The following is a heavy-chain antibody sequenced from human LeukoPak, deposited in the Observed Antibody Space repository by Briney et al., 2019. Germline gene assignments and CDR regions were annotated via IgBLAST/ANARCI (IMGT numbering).Heavy chain of an antibody. V-gene: IGHV1-3*01. CDR1: GYTFTSYA. CDR2: INAGNGNT. CDR3: ARDPQANWNYAFDI. D-gene: IGHD1-7*01. J-gene: IGHJ3*02. Sequence: ASVKVSCKASGYTFTSYAMHWVRQAPGQRLEWMGWINAGNGNTKYSQKFQGRVTITRDTSASTAYMELCSLRSEDTAVYYCARDPQANWNYAFDIWGQGTMVTVSS.